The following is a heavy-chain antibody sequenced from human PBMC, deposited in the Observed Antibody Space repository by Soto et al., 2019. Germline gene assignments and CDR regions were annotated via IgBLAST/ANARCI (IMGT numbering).Heavy chain of an antibody. CDR2: INPNSGGT. D-gene: IGHD1-26*01. CDR3: ARGFLGGSYYPYYGMDV. V-gene: IGHV1-2*04. CDR1: GYTFTGYY. Sequence: ASVKVSCKASGYTFTGYYMHWVRQAPGQGLEWMGWINPNSGGTNYAQKFQGWVTMTRDTSISTAYMELSRLRSDDTAVYYCARGFLGGSYYPYYGMDVWGQGTTVTVSS. J-gene: IGHJ6*02.